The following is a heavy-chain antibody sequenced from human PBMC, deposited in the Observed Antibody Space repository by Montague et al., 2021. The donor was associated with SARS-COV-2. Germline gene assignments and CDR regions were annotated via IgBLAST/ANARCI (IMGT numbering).Heavy chain of an antibody. CDR3: ARVPSSSWYFEY. Sequence: SLRLSCAASGFTFSIYWMSWVRQAPGKGLEWVANIKQDGSEKYYVDSVKGRFTISRDNAKNSLYLQMNSLRAEDTAVYYCARVPSSSWYFEYWGQGTLVTVSS. J-gene: IGHJ4*02. CDR2: IKQDGSEK. CDR1: GFTFSIYW. V-gene: IGHV3-7*01. D-gene: IGHD6-13*01.